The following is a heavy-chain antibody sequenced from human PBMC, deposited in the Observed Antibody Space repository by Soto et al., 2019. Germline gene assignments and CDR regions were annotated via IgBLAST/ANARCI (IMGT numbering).Heavy chain of an antibody. Sequence: SETLSLTCTVSGGSISSSSYYWGWIRQPPGKGLEWIGSIYYSGSTYYNPSLKSRVTISVDTSKNQFSLKLSSVTAADTAVYYCAAVFGWRSYYFDYWGQGTLVTVSS. CDR1: GGSISSSSYY. J-gene: IGHJ4*02. CDR2: IYYSGST. V-gene: IGHV4-39*07. D-gene: IGHD6-19*01. CDR3: AAVFGWRSYYFDY.